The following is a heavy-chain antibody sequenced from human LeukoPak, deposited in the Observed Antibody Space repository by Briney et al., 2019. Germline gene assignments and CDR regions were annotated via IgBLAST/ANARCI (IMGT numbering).Heavy chain of an antibody. CDR1: GFTFSSFT. Sequence: GGSLRLSCAASGFTFSSFTMNWARQAPGKGLEWVSGISGSGGSTYSADSVKGRFTISRDNSKNTLYLQMNSLRAEDTAVYYCAKDFYSSGTVRPLSFDYWGQGTLVTVSS. CDR3: AKDFYSSGTVRPLSFDY. J-gene: IGHJ4*02. CDR2: ISGSGGST. V-gene: IGHV3-23*01. D-gene: IGHD6-19*01.